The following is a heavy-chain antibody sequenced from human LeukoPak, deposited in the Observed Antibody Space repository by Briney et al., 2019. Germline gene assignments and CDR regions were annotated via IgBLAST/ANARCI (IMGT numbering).Heavy chain of an antibody. CDR1: GFTLSSYA. Sequence: GGSLRLSCAASGFTLSSYAMSWVRQAPGKGLGWVSAISGSGGSTYYADSVKGRFTISRDNSKNTLYLQINSLRAEDTAVYYCAKCGLTTVSKRAFKYWGQGTLVTVSS. V-gene: IGHV3-23*01. CDR2: ISGSGGST. CDR3: AKCGLTTVSKRAFKY. J-gene: IGHJ4*02. D-gene: IGHD4-17*01.